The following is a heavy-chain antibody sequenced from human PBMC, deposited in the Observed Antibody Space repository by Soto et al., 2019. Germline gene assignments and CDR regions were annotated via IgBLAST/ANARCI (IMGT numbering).Heavy chain of an antibody. J-gene: IGHJ4*02. Sequence: QVQLVQSGAEVKKPGSSVKVYCKASGGTFSSYAISWVLQAPGQGLAWMGGIIPIFGTANYAQKVQGRVTIPADDSTSTAYMELTSLSTEDTAVYYCARDVIESAGTAGWGQGTLVIVSS. V-gene: IGHV1-69*12. CDR1: GGTFSSYA. CDR2: IIPIFGTA. CDR3: ARDVIESAGTAG. D-gene: IGHD6-13*01.